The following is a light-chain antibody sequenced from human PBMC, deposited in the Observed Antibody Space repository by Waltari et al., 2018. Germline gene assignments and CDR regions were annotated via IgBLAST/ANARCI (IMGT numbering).Light chain of an antibody. CDR1: SSNIGAGYD. V-gene: IGLV1-40*01. CDR3: QSYDSRRGGQVV. CDR2: GFR. Sequence: QSVLTQPPFLSGAPGQTITISCTASSSNIGAGYDLNWYHQRPGKAPKLLMFGFRTRPGVGPDRVSGSKAGTAPALAITGLQPEDEADYYCQSYDSRRGGQVVFGGGTKVTVL. J-gene: IGLJ3*02.